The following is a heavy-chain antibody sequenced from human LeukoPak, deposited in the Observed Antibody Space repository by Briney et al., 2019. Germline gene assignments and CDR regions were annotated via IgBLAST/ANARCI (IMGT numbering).Heavy chain of an antibody. CDR3: ARDGRFPGSYDY. J-gene: IGHJ4*02. Sequence: GGSLRLSCAASGFRSSNFWMHWVRQAPGKGLIWVSQISPDGGTTMYADSVKGRFTISRDNAENSVRLQMNSLRAEDTAVYYCARDGRFPGSYDYWGQGTLVTVSS. CDR2: ISPDGGTT. V-gene: IGHV3-74*03. CDR1: GFRSSNFW. D-gene: IGHD1-26*01.